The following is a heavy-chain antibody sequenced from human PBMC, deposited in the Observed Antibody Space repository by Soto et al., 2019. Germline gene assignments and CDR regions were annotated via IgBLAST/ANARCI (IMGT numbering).Heavy chain of an antibody. D-gene: IGHD3-10*01. CDR2: ISAYNGNT. CDR3: ARDPGRDLRFFGSVRYYYYGMDV. V-gene: IGHV1-18*04. Sequence: QVQLVQSGAEVKKPGASVKVSCKASGYTFTSYGISWVRQAPGQGLEWMGWISAYNGNTNYAQKLQGRVTMTTDTSTSTPYMELRSLRSDDTAVYYCARDPGRDLRFFGSVRYYYYGMDVWGQGTTVTVSS. J-gene: IGHJ6*02. CDR1: GYTFTSYG.